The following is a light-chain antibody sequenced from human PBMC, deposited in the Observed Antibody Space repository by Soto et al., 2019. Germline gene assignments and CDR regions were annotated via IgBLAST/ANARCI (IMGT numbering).Light chain of an antibody. CDR2: DAS. CDR1: QSVSSY. Sequence: EIVLTQSPATLSLSPGERATLSCRASQSVSSYLAWYQQKPGQAPRLLIYDASNRATGIPARFSGSGAGTYCTLTISSLEPEDFAVYDCQERSDWPPGYTFGQGTKLEIK. CDR3: QERSDWPPGYT. J-gene: IGKJ2*01. V-gene: IGKV3-11*01.